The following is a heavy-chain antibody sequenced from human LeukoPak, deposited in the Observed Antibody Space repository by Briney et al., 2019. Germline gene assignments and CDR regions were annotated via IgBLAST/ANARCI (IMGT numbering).Heavy chain of an antibody. D-gene: IGHD2-15*01. Sequence: SETLSLTCSISGGALSSYYWIWVRQPPGKGLEWIGYIYDSGRTKYNPSLKSRVTMSVDTSKDQVSLNLTSVTAPDTAVYYCERDGPAATYFQDWGRGTLVPVFS. CDR3: ERDGPAATYFQD. V-gene: IGHV4-59*01. J-gene: IGHJ1*01. CDR1: GGALSSYY. CDR2: IYDSGRT.